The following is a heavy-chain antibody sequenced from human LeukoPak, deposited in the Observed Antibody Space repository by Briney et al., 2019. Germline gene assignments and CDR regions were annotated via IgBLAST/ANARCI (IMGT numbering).Heavy chain of an antibody. J-gene: IGHJ4*02. D-gene: IGHD3-16*02. V-gene: IGHV3-23*01. Sequence: GGSLRLSCAASGFTFSSYAMSWVRQAPGKGLEWVSAISGSGGSTYYADSVKGRFTIPRDNSKNTLYLQMNSLRAEDTAVYYCAKDYRGDMITFGGVIDPYWGQGTLVTVSS. CDR3: AKDYRGDMITFGGVIDPY. CDR2: ISGSGGST. CDR1: GFTFSSYA.